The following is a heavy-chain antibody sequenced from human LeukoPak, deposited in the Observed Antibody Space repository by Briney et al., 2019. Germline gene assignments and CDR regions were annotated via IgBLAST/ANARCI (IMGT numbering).Heavy chain of an antibody. D-gene: IGHD4-23*01. CDR3: ARDRGKDYFDS. CDR1: GLTFTSHG. CDR2: VRNDGSDT. J-gene: IGHJ4*02. Sequence: GTSLRLSCTTSGLTFTSHGLHWLRQVVGKRLEWVAFVRNDGSDTYHANSVKGRFSVSRDDSKNTLYLQMNSLRPEDTAIYYCARDRGKDYFDSWGQGTQVTVSS. V-gene: IGHV3-33*01.